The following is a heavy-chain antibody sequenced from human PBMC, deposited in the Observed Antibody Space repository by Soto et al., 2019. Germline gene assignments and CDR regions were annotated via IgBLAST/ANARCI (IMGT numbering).Heavy chain of an antibody. CDR1: GYIFTSYG. V-gene: IGHV1-18*04. CDR2: ISAYNDNS. Sequence: QVQLVQSGAEVKKPGASVKVSYKASGYIFTSYGISWVRQAPGQGLEWMGWISAYNDNSNYAQKLQGRVTVTTDTSTNTAYMELRSLRSDDTAAYYCARVGGSYYFDYWGQGTLVTVSS. CDR3: ARVGGSYYFDY. J-gene: IGHJ4*02. D-gene: IGHD1-26*01.